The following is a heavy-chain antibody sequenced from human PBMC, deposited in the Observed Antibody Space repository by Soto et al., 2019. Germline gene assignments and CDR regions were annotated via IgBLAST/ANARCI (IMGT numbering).Heavy chain of an antibody. CDR1: GYTFTSYG. J-gene: IGHJ6*04. V-gene: IGHV1-18*01. Sequence: ASVKVSCKASGYTFTSYGISWVRQAPGRGLEWMGWISAYNGNTNYAQKLQGRVTMTTDTSTSTAYMELRSLRSDDTAVYYCARLRVYDILPGPTMVLEFGGKGTSVTVSS. D-gene: IGHD3-9*01. CDR3: ARLRVYDILPGPTMVLEF. CDR2: ISAYNGNT.